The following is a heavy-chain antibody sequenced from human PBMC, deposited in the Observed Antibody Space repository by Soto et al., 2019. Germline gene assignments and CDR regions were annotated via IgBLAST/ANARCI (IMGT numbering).Heavy chain of an antibody. J-gene: IGHJ5*01. V-gene: IGHV1-69*12. D-gene: IGHD1-26*01. Sequence: QVQLVQSGAEVKKPGSSVKVSCKASGGTFSSYAISWVRRAPGQGLEWMGGIIPIFGTANYAQKFQGRVTITADESTRTAYMELSSLRSEDTAVYYCAKGAGVSYYPVDWWFDSWGQGTLVTVSS. CDR2: IIPIFGTA. CDR3: AKGAGVSYYPVDWWFDS. CDR1: GGTFSSYA.